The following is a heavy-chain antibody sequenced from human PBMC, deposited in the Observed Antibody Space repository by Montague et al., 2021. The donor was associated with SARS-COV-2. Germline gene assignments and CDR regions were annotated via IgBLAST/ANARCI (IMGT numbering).Heavy chain of an antibody. Sequence: SETLSLTCVVSGASISTSDWWSWFRQPPGKGLQWIGGIFHSGSTNYNPSLKSRVTISVDKSKNHFSLKLTSVAVADTAIYYCVRYRMGKDRVAWVPSYHKGMDVWGQGTAVTVSS. D-gene: IGHD5-12*01. CDR3: VRYRMGKDRVAWVPSYHKGMDV. V-gene: IGHV4-4*02. CDR2: IFHSGST. CDR1: GASISTSDW. J-gene: IGHJ6*02.